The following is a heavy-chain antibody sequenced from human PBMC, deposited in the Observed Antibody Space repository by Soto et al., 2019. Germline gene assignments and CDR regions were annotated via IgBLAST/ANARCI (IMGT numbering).Heavy chain of an antibody. CDR2: INHSGST. CDR1: GGSFSGYY. D-gene: IGHD3-10*01. V-gene: IGHV4-34*01. CDR3: ARSRGPSYFDY. Sequence: PSETLSLTCAVYGGSFSGYYWSWIRQPPGKGLEWIGEINHSGSTNYNPSLKSRVTISVDTSKNQFSLKLSSVTAADTAVYYCARSRGPSYFDYWGQGTLVTVSS. J-gene: IGHJ4*02.